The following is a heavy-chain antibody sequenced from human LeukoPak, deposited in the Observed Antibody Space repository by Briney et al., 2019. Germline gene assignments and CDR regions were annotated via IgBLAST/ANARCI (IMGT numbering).Heavy chain of an antibody. Sequence: PGGSLRLSCAASGFTFSSYAMSWVRQAPGRGLEWVSAISGSGGKTYYADSVKGRFTVSRDNSKITLYLQMNSLRAEDTALYYCAKEGTQPGLRCFDSFDYWGQGTLVTVSS. CDR3: AKEGTQPGLRCFDSFDY. CDR1: GFTFSSYA. CDR2: ISGSGGKT. D-gene: IGHD3-9*01. J-gene: IGHJ4*02. V-gene: IGHV3-23*01.